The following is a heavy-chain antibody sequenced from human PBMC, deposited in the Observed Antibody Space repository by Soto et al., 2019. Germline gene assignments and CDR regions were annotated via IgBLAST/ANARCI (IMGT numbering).Heavy chain of an antibody. D-gene: IGHD4-17*01. CDR1: GYTSTGYY. Sequence: ASVKVSCKASGYTSTGYYMHWVRQAKRQGLEWMGCINPNSGGTNYAQKFQGWVTMTRDTSISTAYMELSRLRSDDTAVYYCAREGSRKMTTVPTGGNYYYGMDVWGQGTTVTVSS. CDR3: AREGSRKMTTVPTGGNYYYGMDV. CDR2: INPNSGGT. V-gene: IGHV1-2*04. J-gene: IGHJ6*02.